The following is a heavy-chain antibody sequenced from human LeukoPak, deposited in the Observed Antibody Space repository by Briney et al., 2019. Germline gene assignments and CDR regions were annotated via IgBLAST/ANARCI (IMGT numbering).Heavy chain of an antibody. CDR1: GYTFNSNS. V-gene: IGHV1-46*02. J-gene: IGHJ4*02. CDR2: INPSGGST. D-gene: IGHD1-26*01. Sequence: ASVKVSCKASGYTFNSNSIHWVRQARGQGLEWMGIINPSGGSTNYAQKFQGRVTMTRDTSTSTVYMELSSLRSEDTAVYYCARDHSGSHYYFDYWGQETLVTVSS. CDR3: ARDHSGSHYYFDY.